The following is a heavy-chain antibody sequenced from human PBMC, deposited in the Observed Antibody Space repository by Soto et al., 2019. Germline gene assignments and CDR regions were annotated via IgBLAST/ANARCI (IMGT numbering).Heavy chain of an antibody. D-gene: IGHD6-13*01. CDR3: AGDLAAAPFNY. J-gene: IGHJ4*02. Sequence: GSLRLSCAASGFSVSRNYMSWVRQTPGKGLEWVSVIYTGGNIYYADSVKGRFTISRDSSKNTLYLQMNSLRAEDTAVYYCAGDLAAAPFNYWGQGTLVTVSS. CDR1: GFSVSRNY. CDR2: IYTGGNI. V-gene: IGHV3-66*01.